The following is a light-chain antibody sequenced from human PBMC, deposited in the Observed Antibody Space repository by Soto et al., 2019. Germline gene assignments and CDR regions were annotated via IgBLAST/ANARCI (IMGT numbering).Light chain of an antibody. CDR3: QSYDSSLNGVV. CDR2: GNS. J-gene: IGLJ2*01. CDR1: SSNIGAGYD. V-gene: IGLV1-40*01. Sequence: QSVQTQPPSVSGAPGQRVTISCTGSSSNIGAGYDVHWYQQLPGTAPKLLIYGNSNRPSGVPDRFSGSKSGTSASLAITGLQAEDEAYYYCQSYDSSLNGVVFGGGTKLTVL.